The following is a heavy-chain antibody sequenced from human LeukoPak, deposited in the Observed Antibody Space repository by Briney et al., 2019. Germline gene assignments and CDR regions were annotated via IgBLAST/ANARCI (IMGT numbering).Heavy chain of an antibody. V-gene: IGHV3-23*01. CDR1: GFTFSSYA. Sequence: SGGSLRLSCAGSGFTFSSYAMSWVRQAPGKGLEWVSAISDTGATTYDADSVKGRFTISRDNSRSTLYLKRNSLRAEDTALYIXAXXXXXXXXXTNGVCSPXDYWGQGTLVTVSS. D-gene: IGHD2-8*01. J-gene: IGHJ4*02. CDR3: AXXXXXXXXXTNGVCSPXDY. CDR2: ISDTGATT.